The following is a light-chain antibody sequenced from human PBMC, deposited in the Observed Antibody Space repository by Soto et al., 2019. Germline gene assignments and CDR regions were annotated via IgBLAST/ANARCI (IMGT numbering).Light chain of an antibody. Sequence: EIVLTQSPGTLSLSPGERATLSCRASQSVTNNFLAWYQQKPGQAPRLLIYVASDRATGIPARFSGSGSGTDFTLAISRVEPEAFAVYYCQQYGTSPRSFGQGTKVEIK. CDR1: QSVTNNF. CDR3: QQYGTSPRS. J-gene: IGKJ1*01. CDR2: VAS. V-gene: IGKV3-20*01.